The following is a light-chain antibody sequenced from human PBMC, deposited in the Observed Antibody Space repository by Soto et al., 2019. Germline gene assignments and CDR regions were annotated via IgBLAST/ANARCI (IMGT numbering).Light chain of an antibody. V-gene: IGKV3D-20*02. CDR1: QSVSSNY. J-gene: IGKJ1*01. CDR2: DTS. Sequence: EIVLTQSPGTLSLSPGERATLSCRASQSVSSNYLAWYQQKPGQAPRLLIYDTSSRAADIPDRFSGSGSGAEFTLTISSLQSEDFAVYYCQQYNNWPTFGQGTKV. CDR3: QQYNNWPT.